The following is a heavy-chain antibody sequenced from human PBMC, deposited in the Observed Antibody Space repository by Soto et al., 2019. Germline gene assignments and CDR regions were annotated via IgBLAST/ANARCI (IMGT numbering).Heavy chain of an antibody. CDR3: ASWGQTMDGDAFDI. D-gene: IGHD3-10*01. CDR2: IIPSFGTA. V-gene: IGHV1-69*01. CDR1: GGTFSSYA. Sequence: QVQLVQSGAAVKKPGSSVKVSCKASGGTFSSYAISWVRQAPGQGLEWWGGIIPSFGTANYAQKFQGRVTITADESTSTAYMELSSLRSEDTAVYYCASWGQTMDGDAFDIWGQGTMVTVSS. J-gene: IGHJ3*02.